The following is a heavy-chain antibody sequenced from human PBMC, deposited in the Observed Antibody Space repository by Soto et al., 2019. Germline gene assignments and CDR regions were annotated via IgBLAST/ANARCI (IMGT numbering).Heavy chain of an antibody. CDR2: IYDSGST. CDR3: ARGDLYYYDSSGYPNYFDY. J-gene: IGHJ4*02. Sequence: SETLSLTCTVSGGSISSYYWSWIRQPPGKGLEWIGYIYDSGSTNYNPSLKSRVTISVDRSKNQFSLKLSSVTAADTAVYYCARGDLYYYDSSGYPNYFDYWGQGTLVTVSS. D-gene: IGHD3-22*01. V-gene: IGHV4-59*12. CDR1: GGSISSYY.